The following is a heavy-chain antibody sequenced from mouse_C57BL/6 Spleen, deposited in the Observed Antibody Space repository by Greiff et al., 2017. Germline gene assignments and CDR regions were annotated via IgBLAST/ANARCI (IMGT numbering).Heavy chain of an antibody. Sequence: EVQLQESGPGLVKPSQSLSLTCSVTGYSITSGYYWNWIRQFPGNKLEWMGYISYDGSNNYNPSLKNRISITRDTSKNQFFLKLNSVTTEDTATYYCARDDYVQGFDYWGQGTTLTVSS. CDR3: ARDDYVQGFDY. D-gene: IGHD2-4*01. CDR2: ISYDGSN. V-gene: IGHV3-6*01. J-gene: IGHJ2*01. CDR1: GYSITSGYY.